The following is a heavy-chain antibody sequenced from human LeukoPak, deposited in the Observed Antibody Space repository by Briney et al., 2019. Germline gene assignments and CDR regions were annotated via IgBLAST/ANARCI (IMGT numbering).Heavy chain of an antibody. J-gene: IGHJ6*02. CDR3: ARDVPMGYYDSSGHRGYYYGMDV. Sequence: SETLSLTCTVSGGSISSYYWSWIRQPPGKRLEWIGYIYYSGSTNYNPSLKSRVTISVDTSKNQFSLKLSSVTAADTAVYYCARDVPMGYYDSSGHRGYYYGMDVWGQGTTVTVSS. D-gene: IGHD3-22*01. CDR1: GGSISSYY. V-gene: IGHV4-59*01. CDR2: IYYSGST.